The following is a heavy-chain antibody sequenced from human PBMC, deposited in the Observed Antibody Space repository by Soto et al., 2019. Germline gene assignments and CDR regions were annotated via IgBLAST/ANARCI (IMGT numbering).Heavy chain of an antibody. V-gene: IGHV4-31*03. CDR1: GGSISSGGYY. CDR2: IYYSGST. D-gene: IGHD3-22*01. J-gene: IGHJ4*02. Sequence: SETLSLTCTVSGGSISSGGYYWSWIRQHPGQGLEWIGYIYYSGSTYYNPSLKSRVTISVDTSKNQFYLKLSSVTAADTAVEYGGSGSLGGEAIVVVIQGVVFDSWGQGTLVTVSS. CDR3: GSGSLGGEAIVVVIQGVVFDS.